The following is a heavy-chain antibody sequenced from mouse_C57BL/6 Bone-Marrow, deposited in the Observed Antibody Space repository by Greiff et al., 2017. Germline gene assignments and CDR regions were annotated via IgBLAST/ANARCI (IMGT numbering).Heavy chain of an antibody. CDR1: GYTFTDYY. D-gene: IGHD1-1*01. J-gene: IGHJ2*01. Sequence: VKLQQSGPELVKPGASVKISCKASGYTFTDYYINWVKQRPGQGLEWIGWIFPGSGSTYYNEKFKGKATLTVDTSSSTAYMLLSSLTSEDSAVYFCAREGGVYYGSSGDFDYWGQGTTLTVSS. CDR3: AREGGVYYGSSGDFDY. V-gene: IGHV1-75*01. CDR2: IFPGSGST.